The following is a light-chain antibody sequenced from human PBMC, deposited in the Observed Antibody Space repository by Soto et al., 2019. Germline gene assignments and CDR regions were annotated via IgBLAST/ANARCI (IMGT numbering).Light chain of an antibody. CDR2: AAS. V-gene: IGKV1-39*01. CDR1: QSISSY. Sequence: DIQMTQSPSSLSASVGDRVTITCRASQSISSYLNWYQQKPGKAPKLLIYAASSLQSGVPSRFSGSGSGTDFTLTISSLQPEDFETYYYQRSYISPRTFGQGTNLEIK. J-gene: IGKJ2*02. CDR3: QRSYISPRT.